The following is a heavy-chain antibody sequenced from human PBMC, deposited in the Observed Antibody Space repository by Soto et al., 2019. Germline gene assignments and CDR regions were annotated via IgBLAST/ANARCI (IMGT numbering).Heavy chain of an antibody. V-gene: IGHV1-69*13. D-gene: IGHD3-22*01. Sequence: SVKVSCKASGGLYSSYALSWVRQAPGQGLEWLGGIIPLFGTTSYARKLQGRVTITADELTTTAYMELSSLTSEDTAIYYCARDNSSDSSGYYNSDLGYYFDYWGQGTQVTVSS. J-gene: IGHJ4*02. CDR3: ARDNSSDSSGYYNSDLGYYFDY. CDR2: IIPLFGTT. CDR1: GGLYSSYA.